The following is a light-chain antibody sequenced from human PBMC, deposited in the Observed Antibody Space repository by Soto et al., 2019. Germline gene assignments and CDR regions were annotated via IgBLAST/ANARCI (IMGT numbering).Light chain of an antibody. CDR3: QQYGSSPLWT. CDR2: AAS. J-gene: IGKJ1*01. CDR1: QGISSY. V-gene: IGKV1-8*01. Sequence: AIRMTQSPSSLSASTGDRVTITCRASQGISSYLAWYQQKPGKAPKLLIYAASTLQSGVPSKFIGSGSGTDFTLTISRLEPEDFAVYYCQQYGSSPLWTFGQGTKVDIK.